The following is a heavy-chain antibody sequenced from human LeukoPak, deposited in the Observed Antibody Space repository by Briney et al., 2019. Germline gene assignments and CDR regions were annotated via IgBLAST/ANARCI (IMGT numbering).Heavy chain of an antibody. V-gene: IGHV3-23*01. J-gene: IGHJ4*02. D-gene: IGHD6-13*01. CDR3: AKDGHSSSCYKGLFDY. Sequence: AGGSLRLSCAASGFTFSSYAMSWVRQAPEKGLEWVSAISGSGGSTYYADSVKGRFTISRDNSKNTLYLQMNSLRAEDTAVYYCAKDGHSSSCYKGLFDYWGQGTLVTVSS. CDR1: GFTFSSYA. CDR2: ISGSGGST.